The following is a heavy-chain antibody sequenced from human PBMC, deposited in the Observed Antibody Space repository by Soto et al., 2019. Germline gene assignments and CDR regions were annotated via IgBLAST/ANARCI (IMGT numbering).Heavy chain of an antibody. CDR2: ISWNDEK. V-gene: IGHV2-5*01. J-gene: IGHJ5*02. CDR1: GFSLSTNGER. CDR3: AHRRVWSSDWYDWFDP. Sequence: SGPTLVNPTQTLTLTCTFSGFSLSTNGERVGWLRQPPGMALEWLAIISWNDEKHYSPSLKNRLTVTADPSKNQVVLTMTNMDPVDTATYYCAHRRVWSSDWYDWFDPWGQGVLVTVSS. D-gene: IGHD6-19*01.